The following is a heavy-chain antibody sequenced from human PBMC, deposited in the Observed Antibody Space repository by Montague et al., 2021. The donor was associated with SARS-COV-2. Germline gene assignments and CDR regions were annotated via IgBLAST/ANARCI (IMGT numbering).Heavy chain of an antibody. Sequence: QSGAEVKKPGESLKISCKGSGYTFTSYWIGWVRQMPGKGLEWMGVIYPXXSDTRYSPSFQGQVTISADKSISTAYLRWSSLKASHTAMYYCVSRTGAFDVWGQGTMVTVSS. CDR2: IYPXXSDT. CDR3: VSRTGAFDV. V-gene: IGHV5-51*01. CDR1: GYTFTSYW. J-gene: IGHJ3*01. D-gene: IGHD3/OR15-3a*01.